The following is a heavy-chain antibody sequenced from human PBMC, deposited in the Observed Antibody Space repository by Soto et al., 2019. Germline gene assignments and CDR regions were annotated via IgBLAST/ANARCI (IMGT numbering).Heavy chain of an antibody. V-gene: IGHV3-48*03. Sequence: EVQLVESGGGLVQPGGSLRLSCAASGFTFSSSKMYWVRQAPGKGLEWISYIHPGGQTIFYAESVKGRFTISSDNAKHSVYLQMNSLRAEDTAVYYCARRGSRWGRGTKVTVSS. J-gene: IGHJ3*01. CDR2: IHPGGQTI. CDR1: GFTFSSSK. D-gene: IGHD2-15*01. CDR3: ARRGSR.